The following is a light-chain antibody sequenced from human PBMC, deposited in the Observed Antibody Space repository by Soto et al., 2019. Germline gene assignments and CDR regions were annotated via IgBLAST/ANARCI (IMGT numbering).Light chain of an antibody. CDR1: QSVRST. CDR2: GAS. V-gene: IGKV3-15*01. Sequence: DIEMTQAPAPLTVFPGARTTLSCRAHQSVRSTLALYQLNPGQAPRLLIYGASTRATGIPARFSGSGSGTEFTLTISSLQSEDFAVYYCHQYNNWPRTFGQGTKVDIK. J-gene: IGKJ1*01. CDR3: HQYNNWPRT.